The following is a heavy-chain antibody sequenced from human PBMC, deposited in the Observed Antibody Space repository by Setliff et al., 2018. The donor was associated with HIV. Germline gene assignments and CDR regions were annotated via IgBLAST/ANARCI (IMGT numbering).Heavy chain of an antibody. V-gene: IGHV3-11*04. Sequence: GGSLRLSCAASGFSLSDYYMNWIRQAPGKGLEWISQISRYGNNMYYADSVKGRFTISRDDAKNSLYLQMNSLRVDDTAVYYCARKLAPGHGMDVWGQGTTVTVSS. J-gene: IGHJ6*02. CDR1: GFSLSDYY. CDR2: ISRYGNNM. D-gene: IGHD3-3*02. CDR3: ARKLAPGHGMDV.